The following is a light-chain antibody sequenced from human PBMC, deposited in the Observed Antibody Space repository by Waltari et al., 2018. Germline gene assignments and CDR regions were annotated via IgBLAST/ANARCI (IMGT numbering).Light chain of an antibody. CDR2: DAS. V-gene: IGKV3-20*01. CDR1: QSVSSNY. J-gene: IGKJ3*01. CDR3: QQYGTSPPT. Sequence: EIVLTQSPGTLSLCPGERTTLSCRASQSVSSNYLAWYQHKPGQAPRLLIYDASSGATGIPDTFSGSGSETDFTLTISRLEPEDFAVYYCQQYGTSPPTFGPGTKVDIE.